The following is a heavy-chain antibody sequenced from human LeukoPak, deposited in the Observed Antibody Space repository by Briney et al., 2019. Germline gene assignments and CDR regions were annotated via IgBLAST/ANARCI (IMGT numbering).Heavy chain of an antibody. CDR1: GGSISSSSYY. CDR2: IYYSGST. CDR3: ARLFSDSVVVVVTNYYMDV. Sequence: SETLSLTCTVSGGSISSSSYYWGRIRQPPGKGLEWIGSIYYSGSTYYNPSLKSRVTISVDTSKNQFPLKLSSVTAADTAVYYCARLFSDSVVVVVTNYYMDVWGKGTTVTVSS. V-gene: IGHV4-39*01. J-gene: IGHJ6*03. D-gene: IGHD3-22*01.